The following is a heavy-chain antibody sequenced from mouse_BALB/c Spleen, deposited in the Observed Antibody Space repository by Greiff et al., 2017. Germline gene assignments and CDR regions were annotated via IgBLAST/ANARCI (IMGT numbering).Heavy chain of an antibody. V-gene: IGHV5-4*02. CDR3: ARGGLYAMDY. Sequence: EVMLVESGGGLVKPGGSLKLSCAASGFTFSDYYMYWVRQTPEKRLEWVATISDGGSYTYYPDSVKGRFTISRDNAKNNLYLQMSSLKSEDTAMYYCARGGLYAMDYWGQGTSVTVSS. J-gene: IGHJ4*01. CDR1: GFTFSDYY. CDR2: ISDGGSYT. D-gene: IGHD3-1*01.